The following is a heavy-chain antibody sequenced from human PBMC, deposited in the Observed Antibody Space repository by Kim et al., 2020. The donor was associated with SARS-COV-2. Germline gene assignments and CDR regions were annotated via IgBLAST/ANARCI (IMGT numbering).Heavy chain of an antibody. V-gene: IGHV3-15*01. CDR1: GFTFSNAW. J-gene: IGHJ5*01. CDR2: IKSKTDGGTT. Sequence: GGSLRLSCAASGFTFSNAWMRWVRQAPGKGLEWVGRIKSKTDGGTTDYSAHVKGRFTISRDDSKNTLYLQMTSLKSEGTAVYYCTTDLIPGDYYDSSGYFGRLDSWGQATLVTVPS. CDR3: TTDLIPGDYYDSSGYFGRLDS. D-gene: IGHD3-22*01.